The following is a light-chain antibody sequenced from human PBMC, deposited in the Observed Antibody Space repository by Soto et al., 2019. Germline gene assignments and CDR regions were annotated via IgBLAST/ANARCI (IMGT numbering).Light chain of an antibody. Sequence: DIQMTQSPSSVSASVGDRVTITCRASQDINIALAWFQQKPGEAPSLLIYTASSLHSGVPSRFSGSGSGTDFTLTISSLQPEDFATYYCQQGNSFPLTFGGGTKVEIE. CDR3: QQGNSFPLT. CDR2: TAS. V-gene: IGKV1-12*01. J-gene: IGKJ4*01. CDR1: QDINIA.